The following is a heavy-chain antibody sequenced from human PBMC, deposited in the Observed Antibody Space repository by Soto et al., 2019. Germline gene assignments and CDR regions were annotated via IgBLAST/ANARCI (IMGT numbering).Heavy chain of an antibody. V-gene: IGHV3-23*01. CDR1: GFTFGSYA. CDR2: ISVSGGST. CDR3: ATGMLGIMVPGY. D-gene: IGHD3-10*01. Sequence: GGSLRLSCAASGFTFGSYAMIWVRQAPGKGLEWVSSISVSGGSTHHADSVKGRFTISRDNSKDTLYLQMSSLRAEDTALYYCATGMLGIMVPGYWGLGTLVTVSS. J-gene: IGHJ4*02.